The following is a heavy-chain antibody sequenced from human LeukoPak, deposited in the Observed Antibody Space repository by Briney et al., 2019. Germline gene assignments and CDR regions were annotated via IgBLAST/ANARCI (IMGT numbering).Heavy chain of an antibody. Sequence: PSETLSLTCAVYGGSFSDYYWSWIRQPPGKGLEWIGEINHSGSTNYNPSLKSRVTISVDTSKNQFSLKLSSVTAADTAVYYCARIKEYSYGLDAFDIWGQGTMVTVSS. D-gene: IGHD5-18*01. CDR3: ARIKEYSYGLDAFDI. CDR2: INHSGST. J-gene: IGHJ3*02. CDR1: GGSFSDYY. V-gene: IGHV4-34*01.